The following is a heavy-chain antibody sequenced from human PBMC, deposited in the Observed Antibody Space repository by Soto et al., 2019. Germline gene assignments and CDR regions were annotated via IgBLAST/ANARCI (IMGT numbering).Heavy chain of an antibody. CDR3: ATRQGGSYNWFDP. CDR1: GGPISRSSYS. D-gene: IGHD2-15*01. J-gene: IGHJ5*02. CDR2: LYYSGNT. V-gene: IGHV4-39*01. Sequence: ETLSLTCTVSGGPISRSSYSWAWIRQPPGKGLEWIGTLYYSGNTYYNPSLKSRVTISVDTSKNQFSLKLSSVTAADTAVYYCATRQGGSYNWFDPWGQGTLVTVSS.